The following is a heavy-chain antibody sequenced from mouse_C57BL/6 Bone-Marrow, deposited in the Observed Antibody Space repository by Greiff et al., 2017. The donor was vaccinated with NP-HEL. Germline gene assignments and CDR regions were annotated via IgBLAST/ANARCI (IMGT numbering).Heavy chain of an antibody. D-gene: IGHD1-1*01. Sequence: VKLMESGAELARPGASVKLSCKASGYTFTSYGISWVKQRTGQGLEWIGEIYPRSGNTYYNEKFKGKATLTADKSSSTAYMELRSLTSEDSAVYFCASDYYYGSSYWGQGTTLTVSS. CDR3: ASDYYYGSSY. J-gene: IGHJ2*01. CDR2: IYPRSGNT. V-gene: IGHV1-81*01. CDR1: GYTFTSYG.